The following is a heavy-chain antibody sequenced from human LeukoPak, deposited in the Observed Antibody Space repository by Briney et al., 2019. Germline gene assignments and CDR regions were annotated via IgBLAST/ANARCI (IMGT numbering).Heavy chain of an antibody. D-gene: IGHD4-11*01. Sequence: PGGSLRLSCAASGFTVSSNYMSWVRQAPGKGLEWVSVISGSGGSIYHGDSVKGRFSTSRDNSKNTLYLQMNSLRVEDTAVYYCAKHDFRPLDGLDFWGQGTVVTVSS. J-gene: IGHJ3*01. CDR3: AKHDFRPLDGLDF. CDR2: ISGSGGSI. V-gene: IGHV3-23*01. CDR1: GFTVSSNY.